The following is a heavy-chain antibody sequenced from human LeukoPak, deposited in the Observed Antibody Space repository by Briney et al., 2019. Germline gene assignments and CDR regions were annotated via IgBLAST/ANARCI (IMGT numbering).Heavy chain of an antibody. Sequence: GASVKVSCKASGYTFTGYYMHWVRQAPGQGLEWMGWINPNSGGTNYAQKFQGGVTMTRDTSISTAYMELSRLRSDDTAVYYCARDPPRVVPAAMPWDYWGQGTLVTVSS. CDR3: ARDPPRVVPAAMPWDY. J-gene: IGHJ4*02. D-gene: IGHD2-2*01. V-gene: IGHV1-2*02. CDR1: GYTFTGYY. CDR2: INPNSGGT.